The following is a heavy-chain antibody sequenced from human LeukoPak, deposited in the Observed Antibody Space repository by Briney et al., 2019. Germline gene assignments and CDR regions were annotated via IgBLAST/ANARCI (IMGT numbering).Heavy chain of an antibody. CDR1: GFTCSYA. D-gene: IGHD4-17*01. CDR2: ISYDGSNK. CDR3: AREYGDYHNHAFDI. V-gene: IGHV3-30*04. Sequence: GRSLRLSCAASGFTCSYAMHWVRQAPGKGLEWVAVISYDGSNKYYADSVKGRFTISRDNAKNSLYLQMNSLRAEDTAVYYCAREYGDYHNHAFDIWGQGTMVTVSS. J-gene: IGHJ3*02.